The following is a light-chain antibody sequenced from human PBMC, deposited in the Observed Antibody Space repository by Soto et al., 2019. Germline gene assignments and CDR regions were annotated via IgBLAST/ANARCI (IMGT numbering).Light chain of an antibody. CDR2: EVS. V-gene: IGLV2-14*01. J-gene: IGLJ3*02. Sequence: QSALTQPASVSGSPGQSITISCTGTSSDVGDYNYVSWYQQHPGKAPKLLIYEVSYRPSGVSNRFSASKSGNTASLTISGLQAEDEAHYYCSSYTTSSTVWVFGGGTKVTVL. CDR3: SSYTTSSTVWV. CDR1: SSDVGDYNY.